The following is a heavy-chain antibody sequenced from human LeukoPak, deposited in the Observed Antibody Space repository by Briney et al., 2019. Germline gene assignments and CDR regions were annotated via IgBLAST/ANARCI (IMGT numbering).Heavy chain of an antibody. CDR1: GFTLSSYW. CDR3: ARDYDILTAYHASFDY. J-gene: IGHJ4*02. CDR2: IKQDGSEE. V-gene: IGHV3-7*01. D-gene: IGHD3-9*01. Sequence: GGSLRLSCAASGFTLSSYWMSWVRQTPGKGLEWVANIKQDGSEEYYVDSVKGRFTISRDNAKNSLSLQMDSLRAEGTAVYYCARDYDILTAYHASFDYWGQGTLVTVSS.